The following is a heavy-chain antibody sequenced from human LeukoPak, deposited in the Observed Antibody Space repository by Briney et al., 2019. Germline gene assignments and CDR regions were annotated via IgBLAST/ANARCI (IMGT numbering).Heavy chain of an antibody. D-gene: IGHD6-13*01. CDR1: GGTFSSYA. CDR2: IIPIFGTA. V-gene: IGHV1-69*13. CDR3: ARGASWSSSWKFDY. J-gene: IGHJ4*02. Sequence: SVKASCKASGGTFSSYAISWVRQAPGQGLKWMGGIIPIFGTANYAQKFQGRVTITADESTSTAYMELSSLRSEDTAVYYCARGASWSSSWKFDYWGQGTLVTVSS.